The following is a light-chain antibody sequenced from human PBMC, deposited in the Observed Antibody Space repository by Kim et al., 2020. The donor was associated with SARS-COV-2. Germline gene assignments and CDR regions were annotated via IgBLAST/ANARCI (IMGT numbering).Light chain of an antibody. CDR3: QRYDYSLPWT. J-gene: IGKJ1*01. CDR1: QSVSSSY. Sequence: EIVLTQSPGTLSLSPGERATLSCRASQSVSSSYLAWYQQKPGQAPRLLIYGASSRATGIPDRFSGSGSGTDFTLTISRLEPEDFAVYYCQRYDYSLPWTFGQGTKVDIK. V-gene: IGKV3-20*01. CDR2: GAS.